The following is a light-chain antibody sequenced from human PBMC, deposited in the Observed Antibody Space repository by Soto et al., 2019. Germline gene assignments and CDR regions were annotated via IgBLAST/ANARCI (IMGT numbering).Light chain of an antibody. CDR3: QQCNNWPRT. CDR2: GAS. Sequence: EIVLTQSPATLSVSPGERATLSCRASQSVSSDLAWYQQKPGQAPRLLIYGASSRATGIPAGFSGSGSGTEFALTISSLESEDYAVYYCQQCNNWPRTFGQGTKVDIK. J-gene: IGKJ1*01. V-gene: IGKV3-15*01. CDR1: QSVSSD.